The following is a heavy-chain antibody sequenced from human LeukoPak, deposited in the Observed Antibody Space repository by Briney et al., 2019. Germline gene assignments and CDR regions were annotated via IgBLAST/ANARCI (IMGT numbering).Heavy chain of an antibody. V-gene: IGHV4-31*03. CDR3: ARGRATGYVDY. D-gene: IGHD3-9*01. J-gene: IGHJ4*02. CDR1: GGSISSGGYY. CDR2: IYCSGST. Sequence: SETLSLTCTVSGGSISSGGYYWSWIRQHPGKGLEWIGYIYCSGSTYYNPSLKSRVTISVDTSKNQFSLKLSSVTAADTAVYYCARGRATGYVDYWGQGTLVTVSS.